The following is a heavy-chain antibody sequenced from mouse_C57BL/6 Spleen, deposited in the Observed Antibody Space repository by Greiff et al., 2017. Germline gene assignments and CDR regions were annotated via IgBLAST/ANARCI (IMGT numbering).Heavy chain of an antibody. Sequence: VQLQQSGAELVKPGASVKVSCKASGYTFTSYWMHWVKQRPGQGLEWIGRIHPSDSDTNYNQKFKGKATLTVDKSSSTAYMQLSSLTSEDSAVYYCAISSDGYSRFAYWGQGTLVTVSA. CDR1: GYTFTSYW. CDR3: AISSDGYSRFAY. J-gene: IGHJ3*01. V-gene: IGHV1-74*01. D-gene: IGHD2-3*01. CDR2: IHPSDSDT.